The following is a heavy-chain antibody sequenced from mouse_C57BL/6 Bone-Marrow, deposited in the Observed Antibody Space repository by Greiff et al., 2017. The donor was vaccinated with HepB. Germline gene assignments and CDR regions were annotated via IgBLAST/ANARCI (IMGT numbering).Heavy chain of an antibody. J-gene: IGHJ2*01. Sequence: VQLKESGPGLAKPSQTLSLTCSVTGYSITSDYWNSIRKFPGNKLEYMGYISYSGSTYYNPSLKSRISITRDTSKNQYYLQLNSVTTEDTATYYCARMDYYGSSHFDYWGQGTTLTVSS. D-gene: IGHD1-1*01. CDR1: GYSITSDY. CDR2: ISYSGST. CDR3: ARMDYYGSSHFDY. V-gene: IGHV3-8*01.